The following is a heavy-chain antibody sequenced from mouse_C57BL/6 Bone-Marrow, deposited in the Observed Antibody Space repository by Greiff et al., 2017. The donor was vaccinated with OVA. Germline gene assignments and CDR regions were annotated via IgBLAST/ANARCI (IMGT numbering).Heavy chain of an antibody. D-gene: IGHD1-1*01. V-gene: IGHV1-50*01. CDR1: GYTFTSYW. CDR3: ARYRITAVVATRYVDV. CDR2: IDPSDSYT. J-gene: IGHJ1*03. Sequence: QVQLQQPGAELVKPGASVKLSCKASGYTFTSYWMQWVKQRPGQGLEWIGEIDPSDSYTNYNQKFKGKATLTVDTSSSTAYMQLSSLTAEASAVYYGARYRITAVVATRYVDVGGTGTTVTGSS.